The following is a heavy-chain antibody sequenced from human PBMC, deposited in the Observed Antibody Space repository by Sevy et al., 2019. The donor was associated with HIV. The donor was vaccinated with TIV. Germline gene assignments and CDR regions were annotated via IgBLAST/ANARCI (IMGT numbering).Heavy chain of an antibody. CDR2: ISWNSGSI. V-gene: IGHV3-9*01. Sequence: GGSLRLSCAASGFTFDDYAMHWVRQAPGKGLEWVSGISWNSGSIGYADSVKGRFTISRDNAKNSLYLQMNSLRAEDTALYYCAKDDPNSRYSSSWYWGFDYWGQGTLVTVSS. D-gene: IGHD6-13*01. CDR1: GFTFDDYA. J-gene: IGHJ4*02. CDR3: AKDDPNSRYSSSWYWGFDY.